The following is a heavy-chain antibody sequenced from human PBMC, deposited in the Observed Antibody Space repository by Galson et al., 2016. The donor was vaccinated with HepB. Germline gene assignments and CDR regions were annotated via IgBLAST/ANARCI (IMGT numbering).Heavy chain of an antibody. CDR1: GFSISTDYY. CDR2: IYHTGRT. D-gene: IGHD1-1*01. V-gene: IGHV4-38-2*02. Sequence: SETLSLTCTVSGFSISTDYYWGWVRQPPGKGLEWIATIYHTGRTYYNPSLRSRLTISVDTSKNQFSLRLSSVTAADTAVYYCTREFTSTTDGWGQGALVTVSS. J-gene: IGHJ4*02. CDR3: TREFTSTTDG.